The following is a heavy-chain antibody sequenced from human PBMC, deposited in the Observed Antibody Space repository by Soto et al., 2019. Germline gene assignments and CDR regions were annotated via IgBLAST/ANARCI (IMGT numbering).Heavy chain of an antibody. CDR1: GFTFSSYG. D-gene: IGHD3-9*01. V-gene: IGHV3-33*01. CDR2: IWYDGSNK. CDR3: ARESVYYDILTGPPRYGMDV. J-gene: IGHJ6*02. Sequence: GGSLRLSCAASGFTFSSYGMHWVRQAPGKGLEWVAVIWYDGSNKYYADSVKGRFTISRDNSKNTLYLQMNSLRAEDTAVYYCARESVYYDILTGPPRYGMDVWGQGTTVTVSS.